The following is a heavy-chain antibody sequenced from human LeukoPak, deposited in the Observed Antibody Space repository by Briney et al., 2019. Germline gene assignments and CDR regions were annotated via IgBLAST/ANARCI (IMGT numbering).Heavy chain of an antibody. V-gene: IGHV4-34*01. J-gene: IGHJ4*02. CDR2: INHSGST. CDR3: ARPYDSSGYYWAY. CDR1: GGSFSGYY. Sequence: SETLSLTCAVYGGSFSGYYWSWIRQPPGKGLEWIGEINHSGSTNYNPSLKSRVTISVGTSKNQFSLKLSSVTAADTAVYYCARPYDSSGYYWAYWGQGTLVTVSS. D-gene: IGHD3-22*01.